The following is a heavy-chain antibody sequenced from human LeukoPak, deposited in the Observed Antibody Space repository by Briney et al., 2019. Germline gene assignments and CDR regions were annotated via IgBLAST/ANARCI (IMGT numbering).Heavy chain of an antibody. CDR2: INAGNGNT. D-gene: IGHD3-10*01. Sequence: ASVKVSCKASGYTFTSYAMHWVRQAPGQRLEWMGRINAGNGNTKYSQKFQGRVTITRDTSASTAYMELSSPRSEDTAVYYCARKPYYYGSGSYFDYWGQGTLVTVSS. V-gene: IGHV1-3*01. J-gene: IGHJ4*02. CDR1: GYTFTSYA. CDR3: ARKPYYYGSGSYFDY.